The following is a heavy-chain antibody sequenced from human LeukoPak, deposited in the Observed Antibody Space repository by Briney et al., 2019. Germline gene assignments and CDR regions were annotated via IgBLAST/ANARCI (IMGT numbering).Heavy chain of an antibody. J-gene: IGHJ4*02. CDR2: IYYSGST. CDR1: GGSISSDDYY. CDR3: ARDALNRFDY. V-gene: IGHV4-61*08. Sequence: SETLSLTCSVSGGSISSDDYYWSWIRQPPGKGLEWIGYIYYSGSTNYNPSLKSRVTISVDTSKNQFSLKLSSVTAADTAVYYCARDALNRFDYWGQGTLVTVSS.